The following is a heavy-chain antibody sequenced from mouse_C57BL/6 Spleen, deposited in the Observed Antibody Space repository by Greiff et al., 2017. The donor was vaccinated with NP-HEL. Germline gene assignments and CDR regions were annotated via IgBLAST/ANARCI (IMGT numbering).Heavy chain of an antibody. CDR3: AREGLRRKAMDY. CDR2: INPNNGGT. CDR1: GYTFTDYN. V-gene: IGHV1-18*01. J-gene: IGHJ4*01. D-gene: IGHD2-4*01. Sequence: VQLKQSGPELVKPGASVKIPCKASGYTFTDYNMDWVKQSHGKSLEWIGDINPNNGGTIYNQKFKGKATLTVDKSSSTAYMELRSLTSEDTAVYYCAREGLRRKAMDYWGQGTSVTVSS.